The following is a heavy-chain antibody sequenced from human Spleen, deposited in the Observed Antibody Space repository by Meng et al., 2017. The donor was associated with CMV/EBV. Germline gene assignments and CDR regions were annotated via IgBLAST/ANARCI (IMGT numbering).Heavy chain of an antibody. Sequence: GGSLRLSCAASGFTVDDYAMHWVRQAPGKGLEWVSGITWNSGTIVYADSVKGRFTISRDNAKSSLFLQMNSLRAEDTALYYCAKGSDFRSHYYYGMDVWGQGTTVTVSS. D-gene: IGHD2/OR15-2a*01. CDR2: ITWNSGTI. CDR1: GFTVDDYA. CDR3: AKGSDFRSHYYYGMDV. V-gene: IGHV3-9*01. J-gene: IGHJ6*02.